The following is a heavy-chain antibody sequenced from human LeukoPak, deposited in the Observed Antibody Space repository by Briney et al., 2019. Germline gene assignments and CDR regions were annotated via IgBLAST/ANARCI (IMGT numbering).Heavy chain of an antibody. CDR1: GGSISGSY. CDR2: IYYSGTT. D-gene: IGHD6-6*01. J-gene: IGHJ4*02. V-gene: IGHV4-59*08. CDR3: ARLPTDNSSDHY. Sequence: PSETLSLTCTVSGGSISGSYWSWIRQPPGKGLEWIGYIYYSGTTNYNPSLKSRVTISVDTSKNQFSLKLSSVTAADPAVYYCARLPTDNSSDHYWGQGTLVTVSS.